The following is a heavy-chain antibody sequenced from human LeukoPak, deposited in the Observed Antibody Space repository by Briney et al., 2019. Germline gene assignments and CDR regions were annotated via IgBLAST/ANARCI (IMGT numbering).Heavy chain of an antibody. Sequence: KSSETLSLTCAVSGGSISSGSYSWSWIRQPPGKGLEWIGHIYPRGSTYYNPSLKSRVILSLDKSANQFSLNLSSVTAADTAVYYCAREVTYGSGSFSYYFDYWGQGTLVTVSS. J-gene: IGHJ4*02. V-gene: IGHV4-30-2*01. CDR2: IYPRGST. CDR3: AREVTYGSGSFSYYFDY. D-gene: IGHD3-10*01. CDR1: GGSISSGSYS.